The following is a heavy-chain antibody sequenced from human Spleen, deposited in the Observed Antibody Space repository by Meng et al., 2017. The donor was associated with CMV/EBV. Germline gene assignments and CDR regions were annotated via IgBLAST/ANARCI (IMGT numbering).Heavy chain of an antibody. V-gene: IGHV1-69*05. Sequence: KVSCKSSGGTFSSNSAFRWVRQAPGQGLEWMGGIIPIFGTANYAQKFQGRVTITTDESTSTAYMELSSLRSEDTAVYYCARDLWCGSSTSCPLGYWGQGTLVTVSS. CDR2: IIPIFGTA. J-gene: IGHJ4*02. CDR3: ARDLWCGSSTSCPLGY. D-gene: IGHD2-2*01. CDR1: GGTFSSNSA.